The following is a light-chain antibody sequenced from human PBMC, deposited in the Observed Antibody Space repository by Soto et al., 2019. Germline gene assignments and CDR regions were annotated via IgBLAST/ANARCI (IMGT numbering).Light chain of an antibody. Sequence: QSVLTQPPSASGSPGQSVTISCTGTSSDVGGYDSVSWYQQHPGKVPTVIIYDVSKRPSGVPDRFSGSKSGNTASLTVSGLQAEDEADYYCSSYAGSNNLVFGGGTKLTVL. V-gene: IGLV2-8*01. CDR1: SSDVGGYDS. CDR3: SSYAGSNNLV. CDR2: DVS. J-gene: IGLJ3*02.